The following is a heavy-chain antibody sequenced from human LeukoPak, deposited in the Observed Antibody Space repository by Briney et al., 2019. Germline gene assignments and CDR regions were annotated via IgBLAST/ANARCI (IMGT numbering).Heavy chain of an antibody. CDR2: ISGGGGST. J-gene: IGHJ4*02. CDR1: GFTFTSYS. D-gene: IGHD1-26*01. Sequence: PGGSLGLSCEASGFTFTSYSMNWVRRAPGRGWEGVSTISGGGGSTYYADSVKGRFTISRDNSKNTLYLQVNSLRAEDTAVYYCAKGGKWDVTPFDYWGQGTLVTVSS. V-gene: IGHV3-23*01. CDR3: AKGGKWDVTPFDY.